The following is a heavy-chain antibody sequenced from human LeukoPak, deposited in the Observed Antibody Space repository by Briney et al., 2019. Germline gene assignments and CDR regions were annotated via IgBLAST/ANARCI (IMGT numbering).Heavy chain of an antibody. CDR3: AKSFDCSGGSCHDAFDY. J-gene: IGHJ4*02. V-gene: IGHV3-9*01. CDR1: GLTFSSYA. Sequence: GGSLRLSCAASGLTFSSYAMSWVRQAPGKGLEWVSGIIWNSGSIGYADSVKGRFTISRDNAKNSLYLQMNSLRAEDTALYYCAKSFDCSGGSCHDAFDYWGQGTLVTVSS. CDR2: IIWNSGSI. D-gene: IGHD2-15*01.